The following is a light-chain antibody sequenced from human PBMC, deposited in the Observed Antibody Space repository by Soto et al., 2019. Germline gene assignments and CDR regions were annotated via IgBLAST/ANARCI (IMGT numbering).Light chain of an antibody. CDR2: GAS. J-gene: IGKJ3*01. V-gene: IGKV3-20*01. Sequence: PGERATLSCRASQTVSGSYLAWYQQKPGQAPRLLIYGASSRATGIPDRFSGSGSGTDFTLTVSRLEPEDFALYYCQQYGDSPPTSGPGTKVDI. CDR3: QQYGDSPPT. CDR1: QTVSGSY.